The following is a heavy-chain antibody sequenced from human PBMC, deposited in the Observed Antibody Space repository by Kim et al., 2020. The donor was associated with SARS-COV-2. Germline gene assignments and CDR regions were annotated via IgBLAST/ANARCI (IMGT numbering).Heavy chain of an antibody. V-gene: IGHV3-48*02. CDR2: ISTSSSTI. CDR1: GFTFSSYS. Sequence: GGSLRLSCAASGFTFSSYSMNWVRQAPGKGLEWVSYISTSSSTIYYADSAKGRFTISRANAKNSLYLQMNILRDEETAVYYCASIAAADTLYYYYGMDVWRQGNTVTVSS. CDR3: ASIAAADTLYYYYGMDV. D-gene: IGHD6-13*01. J-gene: IGHJ6*02.